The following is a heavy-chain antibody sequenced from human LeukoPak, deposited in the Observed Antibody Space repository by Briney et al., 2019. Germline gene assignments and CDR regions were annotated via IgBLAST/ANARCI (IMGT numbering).Heavy chain of an antibody. Sequence: MTSETLSLTCAVSGGSISTNNWWTWVRQPPGKGLEWIGEIHHSGSTDYNPSLKSRVTISPDKSKNQFSLTLTSVTAADTAVYFCARAPLSGTYYTDAFDIWGQGTMVTVSS. V-gene: IGHV4-4*02. CDR1: GGSISTNNW. D-gene: IGHD1-26*01. CDR2: IHHSGST. J-gene: IGHJ3*02. CDR3: ARAPLSGTYYTDAFDI.